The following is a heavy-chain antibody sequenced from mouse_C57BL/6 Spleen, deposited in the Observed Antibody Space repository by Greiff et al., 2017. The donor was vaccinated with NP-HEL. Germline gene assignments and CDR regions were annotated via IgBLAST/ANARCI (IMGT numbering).Heavy chain of an antibody. CDR1: GFTFSDYY. Sequence: EVKVVESGGGLVQPGGSLKLSCAASGFTFSDYYMYWVRQTPEKRLEWVAYISNGGGSTYYPDTVKGRFTISRDNAKNTLYLQMSRLKSEDTAMYYCARIYDGYYAAMDYWGQGTSVTVSS. CDR3: ARIYDGYYAAMDY. D-gene: IGHD2-3*01. CDR2: ISNGGGST. V-gene: IGHV5-12*01. J-gene: IGHJ4*01.